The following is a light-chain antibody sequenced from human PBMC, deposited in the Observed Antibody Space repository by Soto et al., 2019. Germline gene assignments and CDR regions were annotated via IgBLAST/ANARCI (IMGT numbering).Light chain of an antibody. Sequence: QSALTQPASVSGSPGQSITISCTGTSSDVGGYDYVSWYQQHPGKAPKLMTYDVNNRPSGVSNRFSGSKSGNTASLTISGLQAEDEADYYCSSYTTSSTTVFGGGTQLTVL. CDR3: SSYTTSSTTV. V-gene: IGLV2-14*01. J-gene: IGLJ7*01. CDR1: SSDVGGYDY. CDR2: DVN.